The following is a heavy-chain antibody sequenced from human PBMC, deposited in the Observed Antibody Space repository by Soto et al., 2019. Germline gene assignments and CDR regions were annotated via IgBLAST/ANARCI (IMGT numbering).Heavy chain of an antibody. J-gene: IGHJ6*02. D-gene: IGHD2-15*01. Sequence: SETLSLTCAVYGGSFSGYYWSWIRQPPGKGLEWIGEINHSGSTNYNPSLKSRVTISVDTSKNQFSLKLSSVTAADTAVYYCARGRCSGGSCYNRFWYYYYGMDVWGQGTTVTVSS. V-gene: IGHV4-34*01. CDR2: INHSGST. CDR1: GGSFSGYY. CDR3: ARGRCSGGSCYNRFWYYYYGMDV.